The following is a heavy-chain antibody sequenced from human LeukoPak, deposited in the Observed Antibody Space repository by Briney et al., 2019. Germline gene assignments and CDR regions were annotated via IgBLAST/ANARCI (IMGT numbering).Heavy chain of an antibody. Sequence: GGSLRLSCAASGFTFNSYAMSWVRQAPGKGLEWVSTINVSVDNTYYAGSVKGRFTSSRDNSKSTLYMQGSSLTAEETAVYYCERESRESKLAKYFYDSSGFSNIDYWGQGTLVTVSS. CDR3: ERESRESKLAKYFYDSSGFSNIDY. J-gene: IGHJ4*02. CDR1: GFTFNSYA. V-gene: IGHV3-23*01. D-gene: IGHD3-22*01. CDR2: INVSVDNT.